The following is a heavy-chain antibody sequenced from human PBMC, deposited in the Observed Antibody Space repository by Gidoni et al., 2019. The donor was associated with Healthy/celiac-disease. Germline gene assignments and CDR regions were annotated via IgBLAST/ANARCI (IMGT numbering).Heavy chain of an antibody. D-gene: IGHD4-17*01. V-gene: IGHV3-48*01. CDR3: ARDSDYAVY. CDR1: GFTFSSYS. Sequence: EVQLVESGGGLVQPGGSLRLSRAASGFTFSSYSMTWVRQAPGKGLAWVSYISSSSSTIYYADSVKGRFTISRDNAKNSLYLQMNSLRAEDTAVYYCARDSDYAVYWGQGTLVTVSS. CDR2: ISSSSSTI. J-gene: IGHJ4*02.